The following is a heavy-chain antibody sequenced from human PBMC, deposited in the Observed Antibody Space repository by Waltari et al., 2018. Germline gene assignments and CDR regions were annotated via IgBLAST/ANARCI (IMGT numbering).Heavy chain of an antibody. V-gene: IGHV3-21*01. CDR2: ISSQSSYI. D-gene: IGHD2-21*02. Sequence: EVDLVESGGGLVKPGGSLRLSCAASGFTFNSYSIPWVRQAPGKGLEWVSSISSQSSYIYYADSVKGRFTIFRDNAKNSLYLQMSSLRVDDTAVYYCVREVVGTDNWFDPWGQGTLVTVSS. CDR1: GFTFNSYS. J-gene: IGHJ5*02. CDR3: VREVVGTDNWFDP.